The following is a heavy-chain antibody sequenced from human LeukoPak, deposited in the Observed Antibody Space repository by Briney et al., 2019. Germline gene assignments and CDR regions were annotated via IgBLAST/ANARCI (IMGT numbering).Heavy chain of an antibody. CDR2: IGGGAGST. V-gene: IGHV3-23*01. Sequence: GGSLRLSCAASGFTFNNYAMSWVRQAPGKGLEWVSIIGGGAGSTYYADSLKGRFTVSRDNSKNTLYLQMNSLRAEDTAMYYCARGMGASTYYFDYWGQGTLVTISS. D-gene: IGHD3-16*01. J-gene: IGHJ4*02. CDR3: ARGMGASTYYFDY. CDR1: GFTFNNYA.